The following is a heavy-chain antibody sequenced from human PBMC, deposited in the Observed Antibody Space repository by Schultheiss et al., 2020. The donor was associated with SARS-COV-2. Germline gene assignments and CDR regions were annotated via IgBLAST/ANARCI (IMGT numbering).Heavy chain of an antibody. V-gene: IGHV4-31*03. CDR2: IYYSGST. D-gene: IGHD6-19*01. J-gene: IGHJ4*02. Sequence: SETLSLTCTVSGGSISSGGYYWSWIRQHPGKGLEWIGYIYYSGSTYYNPSLKSRVTISVDTSKNQFSLKLSSVTAADTAVYYCAGESTSGRSPRFDYWGQGTLVTVPS. CDR3: AGESTSGRSPRFDY. CDR1: GGSISSGGYY.